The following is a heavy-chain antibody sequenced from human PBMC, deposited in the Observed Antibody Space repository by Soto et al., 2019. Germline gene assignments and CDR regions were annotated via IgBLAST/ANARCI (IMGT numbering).Heavy chain of an antibody. CDR1: GFTFSGYG. CDR3: SNLVYSSGLSADF. D-gene: IGHD6-19*01. V-gene: IGHV3-30*18. J-gene: IGHJ4*02. CDR2: ISYDGTNK. Sequence: VQLVESGGGVVQPGRSLRLSCAASGFTFSGYGMHWVRQAPGKGLEWVALISYDGTNKYYADSVKGRFTISRDNSKNTLYLQMNSLRAEDTAVYYCSNLVYSSGLSADFWGQGTLVTVSS.